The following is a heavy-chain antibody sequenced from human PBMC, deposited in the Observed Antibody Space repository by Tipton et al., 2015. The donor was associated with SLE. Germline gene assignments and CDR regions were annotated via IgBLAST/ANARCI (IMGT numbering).Heavy chain of an antibody. J-gene: IGHJ4*02. CDR2: IYYSGST. CDR3: ARTPHYYGSGSRDY. V-gene: IGHV4-59*05. Sequence: LRLSCAASGFTFSSYSMNWVRQAPGKGLEWIGSIYYSGSTYYNPSLKSRVTISVDTSKNQFSLKLSSVTAADTAVYYCARTPHYYGSGSRDYWGQGTLVTVSS. CDR1: GFTFSSYSMN. D-gene: IGHD3-10*01.